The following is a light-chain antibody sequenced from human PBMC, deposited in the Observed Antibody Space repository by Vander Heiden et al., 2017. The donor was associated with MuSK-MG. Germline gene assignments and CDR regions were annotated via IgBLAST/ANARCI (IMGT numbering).Light chain of an antibody. J-gene: IGKJ5*01. CDR3: QQSYSTPIT. CDR1: QSISSY. V-gene: IGKV1-39*01. CDR2: AAS. Sequence: DIQMTQSPSSLSASVGDRVTITCRASQSISSYLNWYQQKPGKAPKLLIYAASSLQSGVPSRFSGSGSGTDFTLTSSSLQPEDFATYYCQQSYSTPITFGRGTRLEIK.